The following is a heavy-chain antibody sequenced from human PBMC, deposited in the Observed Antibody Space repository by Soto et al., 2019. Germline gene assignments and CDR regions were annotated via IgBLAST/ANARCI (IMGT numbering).Heavy chain of an antibody. Sequence: PSETLSRTCTVSGASISGFYWSCIRKCAGTGLEWIGRIYATWTTDYNPSLKRRVMMSLDTTKKQFSLRLSSVTAADTAVYFWVRDVPKTLRDWFDAWRQG. CDR2: IYATWTT. J-gene: IGHJ5*02. CDR1: GASISGFY. V-gene: IGHV4-4*07. D-gene: IGHD2-2*01. CDR3: VRDVPKTLRDWFDA.